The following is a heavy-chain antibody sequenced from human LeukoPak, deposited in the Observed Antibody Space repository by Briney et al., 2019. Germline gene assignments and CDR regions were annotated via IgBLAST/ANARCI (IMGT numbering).Heavy chain of an antibody. CDR3: ARGGRLLEVVVVAATRGRYYFDY. D-gene: IGHD2-15*01. CDR2: IYYSGSN. J-gene: IGHJ4*02. Sequence: PSETLSLTCTVSGGSISSSSYYWVWIRPPPGKELEWIGSIYYSGSNYYNPSLKSRVTISVDTSKIQFSLKLSSVTAADTAVYYCARGGRLLEVVVVAATRGRYYFDYWGQGTLVTVSS. V-gene: IGHV4-39*01. CDR1: GGSISSSSYY.